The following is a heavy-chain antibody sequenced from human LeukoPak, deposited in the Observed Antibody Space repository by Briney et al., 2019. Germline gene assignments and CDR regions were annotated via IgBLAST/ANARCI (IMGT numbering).Heavy chain of an antibody. CDR3: ARDEIFGVGTHFDY. D-gene: IGHD3-3*01. J-gene: IGHJ4*02. CDR1: GYIFTDYG. Sequence: GASVKVSCTTSGYIFTDYGISWVRQAPGQGLEGRGWISVYNVNTNYAQKFQGSVAMTADTSTRTVYMELTDLKSDDAAVYYCARDEIFGVGTHFDYWGQGTLVPVSS. V-gene: IGHV1-18*01. CDR2: ISVYNVNT.